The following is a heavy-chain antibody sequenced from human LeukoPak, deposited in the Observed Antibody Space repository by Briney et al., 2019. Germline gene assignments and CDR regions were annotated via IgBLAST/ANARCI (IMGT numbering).Heavy chain of an antibody. D-gene: IGHD3-3*01. CDR3: ARGHLYYDFWSG. J-gene: IGHJ4*02. CDR1: GGSISSHY. CDR2: IYYSGST. Sequence: SETLSLTCTVSGGSISSHYWSWIRQPPGKGLEWIGYIYYSGSTNYNPSLKSRVTISVDTSKNQFSLKLSSVTAADTAVYYCARGHLYYDFWSGWGQGTLVTVSS. V-gene: IGHV4-59*11.